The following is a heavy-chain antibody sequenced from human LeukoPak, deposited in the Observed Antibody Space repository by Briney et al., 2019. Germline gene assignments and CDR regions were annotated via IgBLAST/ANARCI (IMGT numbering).Heavy chain of an antibody. CDR2: ISSSGSTI. CDR1: GFTFSSYE. D-gene: IGHD2-2*01. V-gene: IGHV3-48*03. J-gene: IGHJ4*02. Sequence: GGSLRLSCAASGFTFSSYEMNWVRQAPGKGLEWVSYISSSGSTIYYADSVKGRFTISRDNAKNSLYLQMNSLRAEDTAVYYCARGLFVVVPAAKYYWGQGTPVTVSS. CDR3: ARGLFVVVPAAKYY.